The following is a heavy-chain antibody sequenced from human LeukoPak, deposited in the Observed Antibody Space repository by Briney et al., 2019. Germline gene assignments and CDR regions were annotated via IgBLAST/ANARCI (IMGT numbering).Heavy chain of an antibody. CDR3: ARSGDEDPSQNYDY. J-gene: IGHJ4*02. V-gene: IGHV4-4*02. D-gene: IGHD3-10*01. CDR2: IYHSGST. CDR1: GGSILTTNW. Sequence: SGTLSLTCAVSGGSILTTNWWSWVRQPPGKGLEWIGEIYHSGSTNYNPSLKSRVTISVDKSMNQFSLKLSSVTAADTAVYYCARSGDEDPSQNYDYWGQGTLVTVSS.